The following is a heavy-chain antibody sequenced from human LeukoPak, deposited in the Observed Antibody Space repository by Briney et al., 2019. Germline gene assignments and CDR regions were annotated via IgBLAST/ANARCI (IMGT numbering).Heavy chain of an antibody. CDR1: GYTFTSYY. D-gene: IGHD1-26*01. V-gene: IGHV1-46*01. Sequence: ASVKVSCKASGYTFTSYYMHWVRQAPGQGLEWMGIINPSGGSTSYAQKFQGRVTMTRDTSTSTVYMELSSLRSEDTAVYYCARAVVSSGSYSRAYAFDIWGQGTIVTVSS. CDR3: ARAVVSSGSYSRAYAFDI. CDR2: INPSGGST. J-gene: IGHJ3*02.